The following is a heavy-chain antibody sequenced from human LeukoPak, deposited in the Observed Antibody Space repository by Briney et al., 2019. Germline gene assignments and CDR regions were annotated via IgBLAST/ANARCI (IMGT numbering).Heavy chain of an antibody. CDR3: AREYPARAFDI. Sequence: GGPLRLSCAASGFTFSSYSMNWVRQAPGKGLEWVSSISSSSSYIYYADSVKGRFTISRDNAKNSLYLQMNSLRAEDTAVYYCAREYPARAFDIWGQGTMVTVSS. CDR1: GFTFSSYS. J-gene: IGHJ3*02. V-gene: IGHV3-21*01. CDR2: ISSSSSYI.